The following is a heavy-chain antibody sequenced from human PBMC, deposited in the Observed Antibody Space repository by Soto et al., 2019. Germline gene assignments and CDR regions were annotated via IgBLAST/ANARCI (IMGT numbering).Heavy chain of an antibody. D-gene: IGHD2-15*01. J-gene: IGHJ4*02. Sequence: QVQLVESGGGVVQPGRSLRLSCAASGFTFSSYGMHWVRQAPGKGLEWVAVISYDGSNKYYADSVKGRFTISRDNSKNTLYLQMNSLRAEDTAVYYCAKGSLDIVVVVAATPGDLPEGFDYWGQGTLVTVSS. V-gene: IGHV3-30*18. CDR2: ISYDGSNK. CDR1: GFTFSSYG. CDR3: AKGSLDIVVVVAATPGDLPEGFDY.